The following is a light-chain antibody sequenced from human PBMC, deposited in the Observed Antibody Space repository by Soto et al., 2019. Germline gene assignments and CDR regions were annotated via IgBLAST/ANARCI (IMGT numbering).Light chain of an antibody. V-gene: IGKV1-5*03. Sequence: DIQMTQSPSTLSASVGDRVTITCRASQSISSWLAWYQQKPGKAPKLLIHEASNLESGVSSRFSGSGSGTEFTLTIISLQPDDFATYYCRHYNSYPITFGQGTRLEIK. J-gene: IGKJ5*01. CDR1: QSISSW. CDR2: EAS. CDR3: RHYNSYPIT.